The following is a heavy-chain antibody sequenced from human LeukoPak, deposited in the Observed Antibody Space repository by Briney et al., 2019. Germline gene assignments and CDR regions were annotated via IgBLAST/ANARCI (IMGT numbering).Heavy chain of an antibody. Sequence: SVKVSCKASGGTFSNYALSWVRPAPGRGLEWMGAIIPFLDTTNYTPKFQDRVTITTDEATSTAYMALSSLRSDDTAVYYCARAQAGNYDWPLYPWGQGTLGTVSS. CDR3: ARAQAGNYDWPLYP. D-gene: IGHD5-12*01. J-gene: IGHJ5*02. V-gene: IGHV1-69*05. CDR1: GGTFSNYA. CDR2: IIPFLDTT.